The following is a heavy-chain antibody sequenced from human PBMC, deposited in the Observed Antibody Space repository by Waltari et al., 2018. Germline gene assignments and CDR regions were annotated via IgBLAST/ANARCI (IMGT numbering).Heavy chain of an antibody. J-gene: IGHJ5*02. CDR1: GGAVSTYA. D-gene: IGHD1-7*01. CDR2: IIPISGTA. CDR3: ATFGGNSNWFDP. Sequence: QVQLVQSGAEVKNPGSTLKVSCKTSGGAVSTYAISWVRQAPGQGLEWMGIIPISGTADYSQKFQGRITITADESTSTAYMELSGLKSDDTAVYYCATFGGNSNWFDPWGQGTLVTVSS. V-gene: IGHV1-69*12.